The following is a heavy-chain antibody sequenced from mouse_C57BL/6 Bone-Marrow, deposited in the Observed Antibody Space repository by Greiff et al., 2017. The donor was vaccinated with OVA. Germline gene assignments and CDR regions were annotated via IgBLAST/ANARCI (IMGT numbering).Heavy chain of an antibody. V-gene: IGHV1-64*01. J-gene: IGHJ4*01. Sequence: QVQLQQSGPELVKPGASVKLSCKASGYTFTSYWMHWVKQRPGQGLEWIGMIHPNSGSTNYNEKFKSKATLTVDKSSSTAYMQLSSLTSEDSAVYYCAIIYYDYPYYAMDYWGQGTSVTVSS. D-gene: IGHD2-4*01. CDR2: IHPNSGST. CDR3: AIIYYDYPYYAMDY. CDR1: GYTFTSYW.